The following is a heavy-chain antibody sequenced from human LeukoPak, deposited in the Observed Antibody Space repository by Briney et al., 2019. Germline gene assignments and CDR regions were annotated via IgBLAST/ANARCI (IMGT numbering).Heavy chain of an antibody. CDR1: GYTFSNYW. D-gene: IGHD3-22*01. CDR3: ARPLSSGYYGGGFDI. V-gene: IGHV5-10-1*01. Sequence: GESLKISFKGSGYTFSNYWIGWVRQMPGRGLEWMGTIDPSDSYTKYSPSFQGHVTISADKSISTAYLQWSSLKASDTAMYYCARPLSSGYYGGGFDIWGQGTMVTVSS. J-gene: IGHJ3*02. CDR2: IDPSDSYT.